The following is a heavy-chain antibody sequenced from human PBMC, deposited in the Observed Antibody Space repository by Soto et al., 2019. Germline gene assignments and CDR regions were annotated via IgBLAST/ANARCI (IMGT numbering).Heavy chain of an antibody. CDR1: GDSIISSDFY. J-gene: IGHJ5*02. V-gene: IGHV4-39*01. CDR3: ARHSLALRKNNWFDP. CDR2: IFYLGSS. D-gene: IGHD3-3*02. Sequence: MSLTCTVSGDSIISSDFYWGWVRQPPGKGLEWIGSIFYLGSSYYNPSLKSRVTMSVDTSKNQFSLRLRSVTAADTALYFCARHSLALRKNNWFDPWGQGIMVTVSS.